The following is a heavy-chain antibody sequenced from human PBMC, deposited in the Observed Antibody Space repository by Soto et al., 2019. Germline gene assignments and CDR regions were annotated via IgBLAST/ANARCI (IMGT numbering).Heavy chain of an antibody. D-gene: IGHD3-16*01. CDR1: GGLFSSFA. CDR2: IIPVFGTT. J-gene: IGHJ4*02. V-gene: IGHV1-69*01. Sequence: QEQLVQSGAEVKKTGSSVKVSCKDSGGLFSSFAISWVRQAPGQGLEWMGGIIPVFGTTNYAQKFQGRVTITADESTNTAYMELTSLTSDVTAMYYCARGGGPYVWFNEFWGQGTQVPVSS. CDR3: ARGGGPYVWFNEF.